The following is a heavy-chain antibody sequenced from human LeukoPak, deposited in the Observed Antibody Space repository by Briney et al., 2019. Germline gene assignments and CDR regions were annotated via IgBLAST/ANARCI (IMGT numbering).Heavy chain of an antibody. CDR3: ARIPSPGWFDP. V-gene: IGHV4-59*12. Sequence: SETLSLTCTVSGGSISSYYWSWIRQPPGKGLEYIGYIYYSGSTYYNPSLKNRVTISISTSKNQFSLKLTSVTAADTAVYYCARIPSPGWFDPWGQGTLVTVSS. CDR2: IYYSGST. CDR1: GGSISSYY. J-gene: IGHJ5*02.